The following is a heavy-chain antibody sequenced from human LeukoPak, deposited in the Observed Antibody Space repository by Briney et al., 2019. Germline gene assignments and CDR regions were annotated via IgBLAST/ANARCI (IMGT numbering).Heavy chain of an antibody. CDR2: IRSKDYGGTT. D-gene: IGHD3-10*01. V-gene: IGHV3-49*04. J-gene: IGHJ4*02. CDR3: TGSFGELTFFDY. CDR1: GFTFGDYG. Sequence: GGSLRLSCTTSGFTFGDYGMSWVRQAPGKGLEWVGFIRSKDYGGTTENAASVKGRFTISRDDSKGIAYLQMNSLKTEDTAVYYCTGSFGELTFFDYWGLGTLVTVSS.